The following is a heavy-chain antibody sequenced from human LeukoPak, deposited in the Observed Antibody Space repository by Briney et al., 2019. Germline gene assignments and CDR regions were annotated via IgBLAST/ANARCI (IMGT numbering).Heavy chain of an antibody. J-gene: IGHJ4*02. V-gene: IGHV4-59*01. Sequence: AETLSLTCTVSGGSLSSYYWSWIRQPPGKGLEWIGYNNSRGTTRWSTNYNPSLKSRVTISVDTSKNQFSLKLSSVTAADTAVYYCARDQEYSGSYYRYFDYWGQGALVTVSS. D-gene: IGHD1-26*01. CDR1: GGSLSSYY. CDR2: NNSRGTTRWST. CDR3: ARDQEYSGSYYRYFDY.